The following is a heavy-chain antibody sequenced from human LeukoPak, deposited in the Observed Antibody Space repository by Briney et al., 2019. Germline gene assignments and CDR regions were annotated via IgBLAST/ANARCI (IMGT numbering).Heavy chain of an antibody. Sequence: GASVKVSCKASGYTFTSYAMNWVRQAPGQGLEWMGWINPNSGGTNYAQKFQGRVTMTRDTSISTAYMELSRLRSDDTAVYYCARDWGLSLPYYYYYMDVWGKGTTVTVSS. D-gene: IGHD3-16*01. CDR3: ARDWGLSLPYYYYYMDV. CDR2: INPNSGGT. V-gene: IGHV1-2*02. J-gene: IGHJ6*03. CDR1: GYTFTSYA.